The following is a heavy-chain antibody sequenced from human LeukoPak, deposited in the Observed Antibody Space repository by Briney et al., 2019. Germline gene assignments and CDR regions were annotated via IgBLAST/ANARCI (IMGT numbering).Heavy chain of an antibody. D-gene: IGHD2-15*01. Sequence: SQTLSLTCTVSGGSISSGGYSWSWIRQHPGKGLEWIGYIYYSGSTYYNPSLKSRVTISVDTSKNQFSLKLSSVTAADTAVYYCARDGGFPEAFDIWGQGTMVTVSS. J-gene: IGHJ3*02. CDR2: IYYSGST. CDR1: GGSISSGGYS. CDR3: ARDGGFPEAFDI. V-gene: IGHV4-31*03.